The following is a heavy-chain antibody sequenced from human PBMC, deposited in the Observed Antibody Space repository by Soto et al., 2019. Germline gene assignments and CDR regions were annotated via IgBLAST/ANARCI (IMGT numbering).Heavy chain of an antibody. CDR1: GFTFSSYA. CDR3: AKEEIWWELLPGYFDL. V-gene: IGHV3-23*01. CDR2: ISGSGGST. J-gene: IGHJ2*01. D-gene: IGHD1-26*01. Sequence: EVQLLESGGGLVQPGGSLRLSCAASGFTFSSYAMSWVRQAPGKGLEWVSAISGSGGSTYYADSVKGRFTISRDNSKNTLYLQMNSLRAEDTAVYYCAKEEIWWELLPGYFDLWGRGTLVTVSS.